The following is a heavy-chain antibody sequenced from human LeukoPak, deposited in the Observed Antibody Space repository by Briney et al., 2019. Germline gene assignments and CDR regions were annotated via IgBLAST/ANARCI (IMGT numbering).Heavy chain of an antibody. CDR1: GYTFTGYY. CDR2: INPNSGGT. D-gene: IGHD3-3*01. CDR3: ARTNGERITIFGVVTSYYYYMDV. Sequence: ASVKVSCKASGYTFTGYYMHWVRQAPGQGLEWMGWINPNSGGTNYAQKFQGRVTMTRDTSISTAYMELSRLRSGDTAVYYCARTNGERITIFGVVTSYYYYMDVWGKGITVTVSS. J-gene: IGHJ6*03. V-gene: IGHV1-2*02.